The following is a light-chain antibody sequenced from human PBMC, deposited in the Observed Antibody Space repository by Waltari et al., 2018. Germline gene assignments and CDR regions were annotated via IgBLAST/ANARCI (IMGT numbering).Light chain of an antibody. J-gene: IGLJ2*01. CDR1: ALPKRY. Sequence: SYELTQPPPVSVSPGQTARITCSGDALPKRYAYWYQQKPGQAPVLVIYKDIERPSGIPERFSGSRSGTTVTLTISGVQAEDEADYYCQSADSSGTYVVFGGGTKLTVL. V-gene: IGLV3-25*03. CDR3: QSADSSGTYVV. CDR2: KDI.